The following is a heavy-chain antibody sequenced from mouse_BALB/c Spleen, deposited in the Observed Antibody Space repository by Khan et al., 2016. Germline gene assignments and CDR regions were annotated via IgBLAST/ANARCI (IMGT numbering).Heavy chain of an antibody. Sequence: VQLQQSGAELVMPGASVKMSCKASGYTFTDYWMHWVKQRPGQGLEWIGGIDPSDGDTSYNQKFKGKATLTVDESSSTAYMQLSSLTSEDSAVYYCEGFYGNYYAIDYCGQGASATVAS. D-gene: IGHD2-1*01. J-gene: IGHJ4*01. CDR2: IDPSDGDT. CDR1: GYTFTDYW. CDR3: EGFYGNYYAIDY. V-gene: IGHV1-69*01.